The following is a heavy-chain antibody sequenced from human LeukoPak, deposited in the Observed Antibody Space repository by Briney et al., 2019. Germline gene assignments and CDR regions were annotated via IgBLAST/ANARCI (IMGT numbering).Heavy chain of an antibody. CDR2: ISSSSSYR. CDR1: GCTFSSYS. J-gene: IGHJ4*02. D-gene: IGHD3-22*01. Sequence: GGSLRLSCAASGCTFSSYSMNWVRQAPGKGPEWVSSISSSSSYRYYADSVKGRFTISRDNAKNSLYLQMNSLIAEDTAVYYCARDPYYYDSSGYYYAGDYWGQGTLVTVSS. V-gene: IGHV3-21*01. CDR3: ARDPYYYDSSGYYYAGDY.